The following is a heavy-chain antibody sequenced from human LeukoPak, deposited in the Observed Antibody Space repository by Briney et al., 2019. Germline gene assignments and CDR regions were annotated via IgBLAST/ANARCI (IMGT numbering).Heavy chain of an antibody. D-gene: IGHD1-1*01. V-gene: IGHV3-21*01. J-gene: IGHJ5*02. Sequence: GSLRLSCAASGFTFSSYSMNWVRQAPGKGLEWVSSISSSSSYIYYADSVKGRFTISRDNAKNSLYLQMNSLRAEDTAVYYCARDNVKTAFDPWGQGTLVTVSS. CDR3: ARDNVKTAFDP. CDR2: ISSSSSYI. CDR1: GFTFSSYS.